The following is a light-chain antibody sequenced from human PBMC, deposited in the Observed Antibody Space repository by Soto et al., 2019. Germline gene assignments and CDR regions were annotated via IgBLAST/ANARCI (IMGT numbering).Light chain of an antibody. J-gene: IGLJ1*01. V-gene: IGLV2-14*01. Sequence: SVLTQPASVSGSPGQSITISCTGTSSDVGGYNYVSWYQQHPGKAPKLMIYEVSNRPSGVSNRFSGSKSGNTASLTISGLQAEDEADYYCSSYTSSRLGVIGTGTRV. CDR3: SSYTSSRLGV. CDR1: SSDVGGYNY. CDR2: EVS.